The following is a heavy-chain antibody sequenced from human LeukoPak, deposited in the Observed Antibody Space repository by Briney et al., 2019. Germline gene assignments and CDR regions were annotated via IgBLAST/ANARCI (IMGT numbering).Heavy chain of an antibody. D-gene: IGHD3-22*01. V-gene: IGHV3-21*01. CDR3: ASNNYYDSSGYLDY. CDR1: GFTFSSYS. Sequence: GGSLRLSCAASGFTFSSYSMNWVRQAPGKGLEWVSSISSSSSYIYYADSVKGQFTISRDNAKNSLYLQMNSLRAEDTAVYYCASNNYYDSSGYLDYWGQGTLVTVSS. J-gene: IGHJ4*02. CDR2: ISSSSSYI.